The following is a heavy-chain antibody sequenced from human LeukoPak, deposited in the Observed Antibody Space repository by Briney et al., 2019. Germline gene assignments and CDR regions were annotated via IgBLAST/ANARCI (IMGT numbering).Heavy chain of an antibody. V-gene: IGHV3-23*01. J-gene: IGHJ4*02. Sequence: GGSLRLSCAASGFTFSTYGMAWVRQAPGKGLEWVSGISGGGDTTYYADSVKGRFTISRGNSKNTLYLQMNSLTAEDTAVYYCAKDRGYWGQGTLVSVSS. CDR3: AKDRGY. CDR2: ISGGGDTT. CDR1: GFTFSTYG.